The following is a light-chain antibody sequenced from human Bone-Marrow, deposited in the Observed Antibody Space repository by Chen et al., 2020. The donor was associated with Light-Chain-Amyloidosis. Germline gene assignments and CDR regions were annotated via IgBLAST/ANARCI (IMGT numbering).Light chain of an antibody. CDR1: ALPDQY. J-gene: IGLJ3*02. Sequence: YGLTQPPSVSVAPGQTARSTRSGVALPDQYAYWYQQKAGQAPVLVINKDSERPSGIPERVSGSSSGTTVTLTISGLQAEDEAVYYCQSADSTGIYRVFGRGTKLTVL. CDR3: QSADSTGIYRV. CDR2: KDS. V-gene: IGLV3-25*03.